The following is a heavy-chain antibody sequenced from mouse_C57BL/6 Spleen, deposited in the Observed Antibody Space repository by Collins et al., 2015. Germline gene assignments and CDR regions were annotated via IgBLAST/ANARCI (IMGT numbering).Heavy chain of an antibody. CDR3: ARGGGTTVVATNFDY. J-gene: IGHJ2*01. Sequence: QVQLQQPGAELVMPGASVKLSCKASGYTFTSYWMHWVKQRPGQGLEWIGETDPSDSYTNCNQKFKGKSTLTVDKSSSTAYMQLSSLTSEDSAVYYCARGGGTTVVATNFDYWGQGTTLTVSS. CDR1: GYTFTSYW. CDR2: TDPSDSYT. V-gene: IGHV1-69*01. D-gene: IGHD1-1*01.